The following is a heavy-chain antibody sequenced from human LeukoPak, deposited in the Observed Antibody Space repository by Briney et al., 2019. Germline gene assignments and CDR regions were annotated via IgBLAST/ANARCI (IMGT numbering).Heavy chain of an antibody. J-gene: IGHJ4*02. CDR1: GFTFDDYA. V-gene: IGHV3-9*01. CDR3: AKVGDILTGSFFDY. Sequence: GGSLRISCAASGFTFDDYAMHWVRQAPGKGRGSGSGLSWNSGSIGYADSVKGRFTISRDNAKNSLYLQMNSLRAEDTALYYCAKVGDILTGSFFDYWGQGTLVTVSS. CDR2: LSWNSGSI. D-gene: IGHD3-9*01.